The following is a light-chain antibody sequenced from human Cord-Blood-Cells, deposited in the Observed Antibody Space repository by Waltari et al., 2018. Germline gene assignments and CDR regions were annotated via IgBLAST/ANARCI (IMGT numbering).Light chain of an antibody. CDR1: QSVLYSSNNKNY. CDR2: WAS. V-gene: IGKV4-1*01. CDR3: QQDDSTPIT. Sequence: DIVMTQSPDPLAVPLGERATINCKSSQSVLYSSNNKNYLAWHQQKPGQPPKLLIYWASTRESGVPDRFSGSGSGTDFTLTISSLQAEDVAVYYCQQDDSTPITFGQGTRLEIK. J-gene: IGKJ5*01.